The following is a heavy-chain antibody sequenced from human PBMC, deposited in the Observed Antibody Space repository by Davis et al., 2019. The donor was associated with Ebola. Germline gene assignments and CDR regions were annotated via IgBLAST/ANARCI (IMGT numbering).Heavy chain of an antibody. J-gene: IGHJ6*02. V-gene: IGHV3-11*04. CDR2: ISSSGSTI. D-gene: IGHD3-22*01. Sequence: GGSLRLSCAASGFTFSDYYMSWIRQAPGKGLEWVSYISSSGSTIYYADSVKGRFTISRDNAKNSLYLQMNSLRAEDTAVYYCARDSRYYYDSSGYDYYYYGMDVWGQGTTVTVSS. CDR1: GFTFSDYY. CDR3: ARDSRYYYDSSGYDYYYYGMDV.